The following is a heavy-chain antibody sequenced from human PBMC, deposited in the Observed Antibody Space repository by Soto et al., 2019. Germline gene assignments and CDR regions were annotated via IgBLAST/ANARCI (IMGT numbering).Heavy chain of an antibody. CDR1: GFTFSSYG. Sequence: GGSLRLSCAASGFTFSSYGMHWVRQAPGKGLEWVSSIYSSGDSTYYADSVKGRFTISRDNSKNTLYLQMNSLRAEDTALFYCAKGINGMDVWGQGTTVTVSS. V-gene: IGHV3-23*05. CDR3: AKGINGMDV. CDR2: IYSSGDST. J-gene: IGHJ6*02.